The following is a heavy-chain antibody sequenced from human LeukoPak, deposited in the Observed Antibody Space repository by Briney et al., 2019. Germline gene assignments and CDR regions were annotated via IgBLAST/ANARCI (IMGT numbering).Heavy chain of an antibody. D-gene: IGHD2-2*01. CDR1: GFTFSNYA. J-gene: IGHJ5*02. Sequence: QSGGSLRLSCAASGFTFSNYAMSWVRQAPGKGLEWVSLISGSGDITYYADSVKGRFTISRDNSKNTLYPQMNSLRAEDTAVYYCAKDWAIVVPAAMDWFDPWGQGTLVTVSS. CDR3: AKDWAIVVPAAMDWFDP. CDR2: ISGSGDIT. V-gene: IGHV3-23*01.